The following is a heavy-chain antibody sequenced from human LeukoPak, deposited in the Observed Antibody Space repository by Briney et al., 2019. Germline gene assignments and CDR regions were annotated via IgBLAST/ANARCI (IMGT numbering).Heavy chain of an antibody. CDR1: GGSFSGYY. V-gene: IGHV4-34*01. CDR2: INHSGST. J-gene: IGHJ3*02. CDR3: ARGCYDYVWGSYRTMSAFDI. Sequence: SETLSLTCAVYGGSFSGYYWSWIRQPPGKGLEWIGEINHSGSTNYNPSLKSRVTISVDTSKNQFSLKLSSVTAADTAVYYCARGCYDYVWGSYRTMSAFDIWGQGTMVTVSS. D-gene: IGHD3-16*02.